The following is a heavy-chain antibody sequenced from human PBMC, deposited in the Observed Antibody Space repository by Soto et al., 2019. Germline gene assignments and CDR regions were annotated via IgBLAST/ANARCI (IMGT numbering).Heavy chain of an antibody. CDR2: IWYDGSNK. V-gene: IGHV3-33*01. Sequence: VQLVESGGGVVQPGRSLRLSCAASGFTFSSYGMHWVRQAPGKGLEWVAVIWYDGSNKYYADSVKGRFTISRDNSKNTLYLQMNSLRAEDTAVYYCARDRVGTMVRGVISGMDVWGQGTTVTVSS. D-gene: IGHD3-10*01. J-gene: IGHJ6*02. CDR3: ARDRVGTMVRGVISGMDV. CDR1: GFTFSSYG.